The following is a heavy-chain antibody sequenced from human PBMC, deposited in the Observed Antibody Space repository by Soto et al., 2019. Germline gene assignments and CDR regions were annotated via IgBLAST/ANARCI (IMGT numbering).Heavy chain of an antibody. V-gene: IGHV4-34*01. CDR2: VNHSGST. Sequence: PSETLSLTCAVYGGSFSGYYWSWIRQPPGKGLEWIGEVNHSGSTNYNPSLKSRVTISVDTSKNQLSLKLSSVTAADTAVYYCARGFIAAAGKDGDGMDVWGQGTTVTVSS. CDR3: ARGFIAAAGKDGDGMDV. CDR1: GGSFSGYY. D-gene: IGHD6-13*01. J-gene: IGHJ6*02.